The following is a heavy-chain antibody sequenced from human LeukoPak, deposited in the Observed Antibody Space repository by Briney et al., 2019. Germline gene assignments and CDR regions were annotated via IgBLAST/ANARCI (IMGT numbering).Heavy chain of an antibody. CDR2: ISTYNGNT. V-gene: IGHV1-18*01. Sequence: EASVKVSCKASGYTFTNYGISWVRQAPGQGLEWMGWISTYNGNTNYAQKLQGRVTMTTDTSTSTAYMELRSLRADDTAVYYCASIAAGTLYAFDIWGQGTMVTVSS. J-gene: IGHJ3*02. D-gene: IGHD6-13*01. CDR3: ASIAAGTLYAFDI. CDR1: GYTFTNYG.